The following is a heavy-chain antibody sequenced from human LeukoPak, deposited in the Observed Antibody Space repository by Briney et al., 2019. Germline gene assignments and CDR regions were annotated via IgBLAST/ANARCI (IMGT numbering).Heavy chain of an antibody. CDR2: INPNSGGT. J-gene: IGHJ4*02. D-gene: IGHD3-3*01. CDR1: GYTFTGYY. V-gene: IGHV1-2*02. CDR3: ARDSDYDFWSGYYTPSYFDY. Sequence: ASVKVSCKASGYTFTGYYMHWVRQAPGQGLEWMGWINPNSGGTNYAQKFQGRVTMIRDTPISIAYMELSRLRSDDTAVYYCARDSDYDFWSGYYTPSYFDYWGQGTLVTVSS.